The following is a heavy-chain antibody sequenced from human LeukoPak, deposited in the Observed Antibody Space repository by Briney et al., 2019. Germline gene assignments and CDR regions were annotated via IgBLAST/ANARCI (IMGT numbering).Heavy chain of an antibody. V-gene: IGHV3-23*01. Sequence: GGSLRLSCAASEFTFSSYEMNWVRQAPGKGLEWVSAISGSGGSTYYADSVKGRFTISRDNSKNTLYLQMNSLRAEDTAVYYCANYCSSTSCYSSLSDYWGQGTLVTVSS. D-gene: IGHD2-2*01. CDR3: ANYCSSTSCYSSLSDY. CDR1: EFTFSSYE. CDR2: ISGSGGST. J-gene: IGHJ4*02.